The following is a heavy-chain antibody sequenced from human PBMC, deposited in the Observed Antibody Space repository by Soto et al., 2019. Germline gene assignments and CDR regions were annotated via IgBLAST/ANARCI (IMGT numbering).Heavy chain of an antibody. CDR1: GFTFSSYA. Sequence: GESLKISCAASGFTFSSYAMHWVRPAPGKGLEWVAVISYDGSNKYYADSVKGRFTISRDNSKNTLYLKGSSVRAEDPAVNYCARDPSGRVYFDYWGQGTLVTVSS. D-gene: IGHD1-26*01. CDR3: ARDPSGRVYFDY. J-gene: IGHJ4*02. V-gene: IGHV3-30*04. CDR2: ISYDGSNK.